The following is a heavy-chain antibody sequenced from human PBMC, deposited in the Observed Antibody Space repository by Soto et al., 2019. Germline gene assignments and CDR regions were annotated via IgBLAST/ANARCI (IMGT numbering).Heavy chain of an antibody. Sequence: PGGSLRLSXAASGFTFSSYAMSWVRQAPGKGLEWVSAISGSGGSTYYADSVKGRFTISRDNSKNTLYLQMNSLRAEDTAVYYCAKSQYYYDSSGRFGYWGQGTLVTVSS. D-gene: IGHD3-22*01. CDR1: GFTFSSYA. CDR2: ISGSGGST. J-gene: IGHJ4*02. V-gene: IGHV3-23*01. CDR3: AKSQYYYDSSGRFGY.